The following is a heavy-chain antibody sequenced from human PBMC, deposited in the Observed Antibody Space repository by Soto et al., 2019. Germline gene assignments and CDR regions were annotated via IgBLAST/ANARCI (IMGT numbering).Heavy chain of an antibody. CDR1: GFSFDDYA. D-gene: IGHD2-15*01. CDR2: INWNSLKL. J-gene: IGHJ4*02. Sequence: PGGSLRLSCAASGFSFDDYAMHWVRQAPGKGLEWVSGINWNSLKLGYADSVKGRFTISRDNAKNSLYLQMNSLRPEDTALYYCAKDKYCRGGSCDWDYLDSWGQGALVTVSS. V-gene: IGHV3-9*01. CDR3: AKDKYCRGGSCDWDYLDS.